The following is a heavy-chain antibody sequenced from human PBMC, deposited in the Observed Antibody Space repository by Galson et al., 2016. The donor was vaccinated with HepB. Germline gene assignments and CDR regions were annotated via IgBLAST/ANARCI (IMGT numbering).Heavy chain of an antibody. D-gene: IGHD4-23*01. Sequence: SLRLSCAASGFSFSSYGMHWARQPPGKGLEWVALVSSDETNKFYADSVKGRFTISRDNSKNMLYLQMHSLRTEDTALYYCASDHGGNPGSDYWDQGTLVTVSS. CDR2: VSSDETNK. J-gene: IGHJ4*02. V-gene: IGHV3-30*03. CDR1: GFSFSSYG. CDR3: ASDHGGNPGSDY.